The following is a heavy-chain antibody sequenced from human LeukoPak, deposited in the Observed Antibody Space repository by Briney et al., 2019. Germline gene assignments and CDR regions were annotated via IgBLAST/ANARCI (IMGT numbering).Heavy chain of an antibody. Sequence: EGSLRLSCAASGFTFSNYAMSWVRQAPGKGLEWVSAILGSGGSTYYADSVKGRFTVSRDNSKSTLYLQMNSLRAEDTALYYCAKWGDYDVLTGYYVPDYWGQGTLVTVSS. CDR1: GFTFSNYA. J-gene: IGHJ4*02. CDR2: ILGSGGST. CDR3: AKWGDYDVLTGYYVPDY. D-gene: IGHD3-9*01. V-gene: IGHV3-23*01.